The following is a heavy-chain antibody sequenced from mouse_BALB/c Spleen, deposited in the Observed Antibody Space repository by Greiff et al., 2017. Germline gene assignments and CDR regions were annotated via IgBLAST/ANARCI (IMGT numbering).Heavy chain of an antibody. Sequence: VHVKQSGAELVRSGASVKLSCTASGFNIKDYYMHWVKQRPEQGLEWIGWIDPENGDTEYAPKFQGKATMTADTSSNTAYLQLSSLTSEDTAVYYCKPYYGSNFANWGQGTLVTVSA. CDR3: KPYYGSNFAN. J-gene: IGHJ3*01. D-gene: IGHD2-2*01. CDR2: IDPENGDT. CDR1: GFNIKDYY. V-gene: IGHV14-4*02.